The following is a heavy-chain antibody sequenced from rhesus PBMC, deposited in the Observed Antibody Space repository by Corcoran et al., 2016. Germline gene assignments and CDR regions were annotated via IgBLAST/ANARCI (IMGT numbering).Heavy chain of an antibody. CDR2: IGGSSGNT. D-gene: IGHD3-28*01. CDR3: ARDGDDSGYHPFDY. Sequence: QVQLQESGPGLVKPSETLSLTCAVSGYSISSGYGWSWIRQPPGKGLEWIGYIGGSSGNTYYNPSLKSRVTISTDTSQNQFSLKLSSVTAADTAVYYCARDGDDSGYHPFDYWGQGVLVTVSS. V-gene: IGHV4-127*01. J-gene: IGHJ4*01. CDR1: GYSISSGYG.